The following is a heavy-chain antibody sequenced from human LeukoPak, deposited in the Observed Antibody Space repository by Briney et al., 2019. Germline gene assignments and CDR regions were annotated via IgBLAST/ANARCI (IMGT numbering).Heavy chain of an antibody. CDR2: ISGSGGST. CDR1: GFTFSSYA. D-gene: IGHD1-26*01. Sequence: PGGSLRLSCAASGFTFSSYAMSWVRQAPGKGLEWVSAISGSGGSTYYADSVKGRFTISRDNSKNTLYLQMNSLRAEDTALYYCSTDGKYSGTYDHFDYWGQGTLVTVSS. V-gene: IGHV3-23*01. CDR3: STDGKYSGTYDHFDY. J-gene: IGHJ4*02.